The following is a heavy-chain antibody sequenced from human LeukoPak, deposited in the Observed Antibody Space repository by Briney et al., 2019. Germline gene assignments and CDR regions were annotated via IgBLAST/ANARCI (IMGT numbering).Heavy chain of an antibody. J-gene: IGHJ4*02. CDR1: GFTFSSCA. CDR3: ARDPSGRYYSNLDY. V-gene: IGHV3-30*04. CDR2: ISYDGSNK. Sequence: GGSLRLSCAAFGFTFSSCALHWVRQAPGKGLEWVAVISYDGSNKYYADSVKGRFTISRDNSKNTVYLQMNSLTAEDTAVYYCARDPSGRYYSNLDYWGQGTLVTVSS. D-gene: IGHD1-26*01.